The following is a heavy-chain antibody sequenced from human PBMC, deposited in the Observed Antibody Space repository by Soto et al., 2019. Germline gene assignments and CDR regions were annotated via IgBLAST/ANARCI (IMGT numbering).Heavy chain of an antibody. V-gene: IGHV1-18*01. CDR1: GYTFTSYG. CDR2: ISAYNGNT. CDR3: ARDYCSGGSCYSSLFDY. Sequence: ASVKVSCKASGYTFTSYGISWVRQAPGQGLEWMGWISAYNGNTNYAQKLQGRVTMTTDTSTSTAYMELRSLRSDDTAVYYCARDYCSGGSCYSSLFDYWGQGPLVTVSS. J-gene: IGHJ4*02. D-gene: IGHD2-15*01.